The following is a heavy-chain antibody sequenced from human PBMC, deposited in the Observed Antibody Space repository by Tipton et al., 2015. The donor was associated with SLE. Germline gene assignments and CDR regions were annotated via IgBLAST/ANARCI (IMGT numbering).Heavy chain of an antibody. D-gene: IGHD1-26*01. CDR3: GRAAIVGPSGGFDF. CDR2: IWYDGSNK. J-gene: IGHJ4*02. V-gene: IGHV3-33*01. Sequence: RSLRLSCAASGFTFSSYGMHWVRQAPGKGLEWVAVIWYDGSNKYYADSVKGRFTISRDNSKNTLYLHMNSLRAEDTAVYYCGRAAIVGPSGGFDFWGQGTLVTVSS. CDR1: GFTFSSYG.